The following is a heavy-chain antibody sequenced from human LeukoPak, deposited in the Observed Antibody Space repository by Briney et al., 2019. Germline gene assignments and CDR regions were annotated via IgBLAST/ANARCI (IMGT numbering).Heavy chain of an antibody. Sequence: SETLSLTCTVSGGSISSSTYYWGWVRQTPGKGLEWIGSIYYSGSPYYNPSLKSRVTISVDTSKSQFSLRLSSVTAADTAVYYCARAEDRGYSYGWGFDIWGQGTMVTVSS. CDR1: GGSISSSTYY. CDR3: ARAEDRGYSYGWGFDI. V-gene: IGHV4-39*07. D-gene: IGHD5-18*01. CDR2: IYYSGSP. J-gene: IGHJ3*02.